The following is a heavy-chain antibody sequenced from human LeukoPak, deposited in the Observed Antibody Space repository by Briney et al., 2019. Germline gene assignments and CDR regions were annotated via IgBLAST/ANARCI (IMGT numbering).Heavy chain of an antibody. V-gene: IGHV1-8*01. Sequence: ASVKVSCKASGYTFTSYDINWVRQATGQGLEWMGWMNPNSGNTGYAQKFQGRVTMTRNTSISTAYMELSSLRSEDTAVYYCARDQTAYCGGDCYRTLDYWGQGTLVTVSS. CDR3: ARDQTAYCGGDCYRTLDY. J-gene: IGHJ4*02. CDR1: GYTFTSYD. D-gene: IGHD2-21*01. CDR2: MNPNSGNT.